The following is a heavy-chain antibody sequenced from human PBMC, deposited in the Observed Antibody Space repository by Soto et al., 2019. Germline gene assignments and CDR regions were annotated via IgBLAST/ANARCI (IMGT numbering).Heavy chain of an antibody. CDR1: GGSISSYY. CDR2: IYYSGST. V-gene: IGHV4-59*01. J-gene: IGHJ5*02. Sequence: QVQLQESGPGLVKPSETLSLTCTVSGGSISSYYWSWIRQPPGKGLEWIGYIYYSGSTNYNPSLKSRVTRSVDTSKNQFSLKLSSVTAADTAVYYCARLLFKYYYGSGSYYRFDPWGQGTLVTVSS. CDR3: ARLLFKYYYGSGSYYRFDP. D-gene: IGHD3-10*01.